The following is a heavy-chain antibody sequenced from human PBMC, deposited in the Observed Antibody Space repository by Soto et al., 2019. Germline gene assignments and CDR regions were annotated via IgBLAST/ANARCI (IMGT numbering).Heavy chain of an antibody. J-gene: IGHJ6*02. V-gene: IGHV3-33*01. Sequence: SLSLSFVASGFTLRSSGLHCVRQAPGKGLEWVAVIWYDGSNKYYADSVKGRFTISRDNSKNTLYLQMNSLRAEDKAVYYCARHGSSGYYDYYGMDVWGQGTAVTVSS. D-gene: IGHD6-6*01. CDR1: GFTLRSSG. CDR3: ARHGSSGYYDYYGMDV. CDR2: IWYDGSNK.